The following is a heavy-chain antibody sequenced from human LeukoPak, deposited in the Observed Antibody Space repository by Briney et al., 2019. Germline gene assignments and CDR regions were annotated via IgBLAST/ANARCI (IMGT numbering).Heavy chain of an antibody. V-gene: IGHV1-18*01. CDR3: AGDRLTTYWYFDL. J-gene: IGHJ2*01. CDR1: GYTFTSYG. Sequence: ASVKVSCKASGYTFTSYGISWVRQAPGQGLEWMGWISAYNGNTNYAQKLKGRVTMTTHTSTTTAYRELRSTSSDDTAVYYCAGDRLTTYWYFDLWGRGTLVTVSS. CDR2: ISAYNGNT. D-gene: IGHD4-11*01.